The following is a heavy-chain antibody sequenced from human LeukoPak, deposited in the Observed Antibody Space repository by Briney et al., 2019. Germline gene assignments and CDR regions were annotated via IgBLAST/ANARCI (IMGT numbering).Heavy chain of an antibody. CDR1: GFTFSTYG. CDR3: ARDLIIVVGPVHH. Sequence: GRSLRLSCAASGFTFSTYGMHWVRQAPGTGLEWVSLIWYDGSKKYYADSVKGRFTISRDNSKNTLYLQMNSLRAEDTAVYYCARDLIIVVGPVHHWGQGTLVTVSS. CDR2: IWYDGSKK. J-gene: IGHJ1*01. D-gene: IGHD2-2*01. V-gene: IGHV3-33*01.